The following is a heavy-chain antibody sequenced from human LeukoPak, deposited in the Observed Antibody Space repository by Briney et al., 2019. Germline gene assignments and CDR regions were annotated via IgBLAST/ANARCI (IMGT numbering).Heavy chain of an antibody. V-gene: IGHV3-30*02. CDR3: AKDLTYTSQGGSDS. CDR1: GFSFSTYD. Sequence: PGGSPRLSCTASGFSFSTYDMHWVRQAPGKGLQWVTFIRYDGNSESYADSVKGRFIISRDNSKNTLYLQMNSLRAEDTALYFCAKDLTYTSQGGSDSWGQGTLVIVSS. J-gene: IGHJ4*02. CDR2: IRYDGNSE. D-gene: IGHD3-16*01.